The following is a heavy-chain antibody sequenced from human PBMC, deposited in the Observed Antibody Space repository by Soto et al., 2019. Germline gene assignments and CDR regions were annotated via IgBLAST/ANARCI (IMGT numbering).Heavy chain of an antibody. D-gene: IGHD3-3*01. Sequence: EVQLVESGGGLVKPGGSLRLSCAASGFTFSNAWMNWVRQAPGKGLEWVGRIKSKTDGGTTDYAAPVKGRFTISRDDSKNTLYLQMNSLKTEDTAVYYCTTDSYYDFWSGYYPPTGENYYGMDVWGQGTTVTVSS. CDR2: IKSKTDGGTT. V-gene: IGHV3-15*07. CDR1: GFTFSNAW. J-gene: IGHJ6*02. CDR3: TTDSYYDFWSGYYPPTGENYYGMDV.